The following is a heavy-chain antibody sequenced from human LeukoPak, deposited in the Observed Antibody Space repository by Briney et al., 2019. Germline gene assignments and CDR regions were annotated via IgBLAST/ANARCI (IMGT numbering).Heavy chain of an antibody. CDR1: GFTFSNYA. CDR3: VKGVVVAASVWEYFQH. D-gene: IGHD2-15*01. J-gene: IGHJ1*01. CDR2: INSNGGST. V-gene: IGHV3-64D*06. Sequence: GGSLRLSCSASGFTFSNYAMHLVRQAPGKGLEYVSIINSNGGSTYYTASVKGRFSIARDNAKNTLYLQMSSLRAEDPAVYYCVKGVVVAASVWEYFQHWGQGTLVTVPS.